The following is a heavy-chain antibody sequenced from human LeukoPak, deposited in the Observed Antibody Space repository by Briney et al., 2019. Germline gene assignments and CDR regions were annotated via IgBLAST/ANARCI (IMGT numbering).Heavy chain of an antibody. V-gene: IGHV4-34*01. J-gene: IGHJ6*03. CDR2: INHSGST. D-gene: IGHD1-26*01. CDR3: ARRYASSREPPVNYYYYMDV. Sequence: SETLSLTCAVYGGSFSGYYWSWIRQPPGKGLEWIGEINHSGSTNYNPSLKSRVTISVDTSKNQFSLKLSSVTAADTAVYYCARRYASSREPPVNYYYYMDVWGKGTTVTISS. CDR1: GGSFSGYY.